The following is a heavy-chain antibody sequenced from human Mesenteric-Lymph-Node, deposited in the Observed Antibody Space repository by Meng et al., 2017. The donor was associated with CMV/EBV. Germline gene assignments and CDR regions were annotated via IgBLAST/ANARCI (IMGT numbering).Heavy chain of an antibody. CDR3: GKDRGMAVAGPGVVDY. CDR1: GFIFSSFA. CDR2: IGGSRGST. V-gene: IGHV3-23*01. D-gene: IGHD6-19*01. J-gene: IGHJ4*02. Sequence: SCAASGFIFSSFAMTWVRQAPGKGLEWISTIGGSRGSTYYADSAKGRFTISRDNSKNMLYLQMNSLSVEDTAVYYCGKDRGMAVAGPGVVDYWGQGTLVTVSS.